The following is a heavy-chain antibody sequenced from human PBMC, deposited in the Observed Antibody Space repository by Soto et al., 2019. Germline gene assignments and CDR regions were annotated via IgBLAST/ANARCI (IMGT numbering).Heavy chain of an antibody. J-gene: IGHJ6*02. CDR1: GYSFTSYW. D-gene: IGHD5-12*01. CDR3: ARHSGGYNAYDYYYGMDV. Sequence: GESLKISCKGSGYSFTSYWIGWVRQMPGKGLEWMGIIYPGDSDTRYSPSFQGQVTISADKSISTAYLQWSSLKASDTAMNYCARHSGGYNAYDYYYGMDVWGQGTTVTVSS. V-gene: IGHV5-51*01. CDR2: IYPGDSDT.